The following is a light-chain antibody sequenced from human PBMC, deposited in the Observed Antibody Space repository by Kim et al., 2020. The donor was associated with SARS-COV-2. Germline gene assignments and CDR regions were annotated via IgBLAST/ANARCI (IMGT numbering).Light chain of an antibody. CDR1: QSVYTF. CDR3: QQRGNWPLT. Sequence: SLPPGERATRSCRASQSVYTFLVWYQQKPGQAPRLLIYDSSNRATGIPARFSGSGSGTDFTLTISSLEPDDFAVYYCQQRGNWPLTFGGGTKLEI. J-gene: IGKJ4*01. CDR2: DSS. V-gene: IGKV3-11*01.